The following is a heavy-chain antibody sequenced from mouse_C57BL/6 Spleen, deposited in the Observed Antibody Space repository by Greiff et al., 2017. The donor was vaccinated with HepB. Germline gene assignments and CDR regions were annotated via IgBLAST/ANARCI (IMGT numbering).Heavy chain of an antibody. Sequence: VQRVESGAELAKPGASVKLSCKASGYTFTSYWMHWVKQRPGQGLEWIGYINPSSGYTKYNQKFKDKATLTADKSSSTAYMQLSSLTYEDSAVYYCARNKDWALFDYWGQGTTLTVSS. J-gene: IGHJ2*01. V-gene: IGHV1-7*01. CDR1: GYTFTSYW. CDR2: INPSSGYT. CDR3: ARNKDWALFDY. D-gene: IGHD4-1*01.